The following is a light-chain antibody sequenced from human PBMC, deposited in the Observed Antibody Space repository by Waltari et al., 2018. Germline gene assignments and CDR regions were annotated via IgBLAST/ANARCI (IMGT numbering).Light chain of an antibody. J-gene: IGKJ5*01. CDR1: QNISSY. CDR3: QQSYSTPPN. V-gene: IGKV1-39*01. Sequence: DIQMTQSPSSLSASVGDRVTITCRASQNISSYLNWYQQKPGKAPKLLIYAASSLQSGVPSRFSGSGSGTDFTLTISSLQPEDFATYYCQQSYSTPPNFGQGTRLEIK. CDR2: AAS.